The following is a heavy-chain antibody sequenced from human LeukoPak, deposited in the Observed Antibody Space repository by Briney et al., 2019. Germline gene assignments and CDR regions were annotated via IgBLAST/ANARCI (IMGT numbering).Heavy chain of an antibody. D-gene: IGHD6-19*01. J-gene: IGHJ4*02. CDR1: GFTFSDYY. V-gene: IGHV3-11*04. CDR2: ISGSSSTI. CDR3: AREHGYSSGWTDY. Sequence: PGGSLRLSCAASGFTFSDYYMSWIRQAPGKGLEWVSYISGSSSTIFYADSVKGRFSISRGNAKNSLYLQMNSLRAEDTAVYYCAREHGYSSGWTDYWGQGTLVTVSS.